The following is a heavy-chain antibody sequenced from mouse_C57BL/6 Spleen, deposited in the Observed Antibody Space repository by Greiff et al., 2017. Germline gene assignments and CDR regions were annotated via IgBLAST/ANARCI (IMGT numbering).Heavy chain of an antibody. CDR3: ARYTTVVATGEYYYAMDD. D-gene: IGHD1-1*01. V-gene: IGHV1-85*01. Sequence: QVQLQQPGPELVKPGASVKLSCKASGYTFTSYDINWVKQRPGQGLEWIGWIYPRDGSTKYNEKFKGKATLTVDTSSSTAYMELHSLTSEDSAVYFCARYTTVVATGEYYYAMDDWGQGTSVTVSS. CDR1: GYTFTSYD. J-gene: IGHJ4*01. CDR2: IYPRDGST.